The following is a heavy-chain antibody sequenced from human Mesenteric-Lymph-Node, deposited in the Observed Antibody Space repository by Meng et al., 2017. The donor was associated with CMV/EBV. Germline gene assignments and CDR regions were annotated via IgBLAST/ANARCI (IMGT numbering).Heavy chain of an antibody. CDR3: AKGSYYDSSNLYFDY. CDR2: ISGSGVST. D-gene: IGHD3-22*01. CDR1: GFTFSSYA. V-gene: IGHV3-23*01. Sequence: GGSLRLSCAASGFTFSSYAIDWVRQAPGKGLEWVSDISGSGVSTYYADSVKGRFTISRDNSKNTLYLQMSSLRAEDTAVYYCAKGSYYDSSNLYFDYWGQGTLVTVSS. J-gene: IGHJ4*02.